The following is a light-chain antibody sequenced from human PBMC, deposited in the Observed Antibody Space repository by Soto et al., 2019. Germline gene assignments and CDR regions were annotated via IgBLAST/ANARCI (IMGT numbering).Light chain of an antibody. Sequence: DIQMTQSPSSLSTSVGDRVTITCRASQYINNYLNWYQQKPGKAPKLLIFAAYNLQSGVPSRFSGSGSGTDFTLTISSLQPEDFGIYYCQQSYATVRTFGGGTKVE. J-gene: IGKJ4*01. V-gene: IGKV1-39*01. CDR3: QQSYATVRT. CDR1: QYINNY. CDR2: AAY.